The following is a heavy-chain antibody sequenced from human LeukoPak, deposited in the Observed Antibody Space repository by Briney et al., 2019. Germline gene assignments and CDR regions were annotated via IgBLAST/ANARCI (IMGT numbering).Heavy chain of an antibody. J-gene: IGHJ4*02. CDR2: IYHDGRI. V-gene: IGHV4-38-2*02. CDR3: ARGRFIQLWLNYFDY. D-gene: IGHD5-18*01. CDR1: GYSITNGYY. Sequence: PSETLSLTCTVSGYSITNGYYWGWIRQPPGKGLEWIGSIYHDGRIDYNPSLKSRVTISVDTSKNQFSLKLSSVTAADTAVYYCARGRFIQLWLNYFDYWGQGTLVTVSS.